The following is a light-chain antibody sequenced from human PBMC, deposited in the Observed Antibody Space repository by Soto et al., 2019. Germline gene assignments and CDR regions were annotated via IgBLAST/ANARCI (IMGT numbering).Light chain of an antibody. CDR3: CSYTTSNTRQIV. V-gene: IGLV2-14*03. Sequence: QSVLXQPASVSGSHGQSITISCTGTSSDVGGYNYVSWYQQHPGKAPKFMIYDVSSRPSGVSNRFSGSKSGNTASLTISGLQAEDEADYYCCSYTTSNTRQIVFGTGTKVTVL. J-gene: IGLJ1*01. CDR1: SSDVGGYNY. CDR2: DVS.